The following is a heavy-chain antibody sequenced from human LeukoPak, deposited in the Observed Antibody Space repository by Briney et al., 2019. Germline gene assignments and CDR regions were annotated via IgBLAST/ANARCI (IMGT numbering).Heavy chain of an antibody. J-gene: IGHJ4*02. CDR2: ISSNGDNT. CDR1: GFTFSSYV. Sequence: GGSLRLSCSVSGFTFSSYVMHRVRQAPGKGLEYVSAISSNGDNTYYADSVKGRFTISRDNSKNTLYLQMSSLRADDTAVYYCVRGTGYWGQGTLVTVSS. CDR3: VRGTGY. V-gene: IGHV3-64D*06.